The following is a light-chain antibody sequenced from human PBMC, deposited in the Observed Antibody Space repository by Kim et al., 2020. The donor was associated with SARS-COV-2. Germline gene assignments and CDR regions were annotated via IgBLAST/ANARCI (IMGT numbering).Light chain of an antibody. CDR2: CDS. V-gene: IGLV3-21*01. Sequence: SYELTQPPSVSVAPGKTARITCGGNNIGSKNVHWYQQKPGQAPVLVIYCDSDRPSGIPERFSGSNSGNTATLTISRAEAGDEADYYCQVWDSSVDHWV. CDR3: QVWDSSVDHWV. CDR1: NIGSKN. J-gene: IGLJ3*02.